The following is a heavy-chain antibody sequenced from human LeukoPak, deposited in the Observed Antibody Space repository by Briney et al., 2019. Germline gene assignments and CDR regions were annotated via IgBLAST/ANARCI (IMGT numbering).Heavy chain of an antibody. CDR3: AINPDYGDYLSYSNVYYYYYGMDV. V-gene: IGHV3-11*01. D-gene: IGHD4-17*01. Sequence: GGSLRLSCAASGFTFSDYYMSWIRQAPGKGLEWVSYISSSGSTIYYADSVKGRFTISRDNSKDTLYLQMNSLRAEDTAVYYCAINPDYGDYLSYSNVYYYYYGMDVWGQGTTVTVSS. CDR2: ISSSGSTI. CDR1: GFTFSDYY. J-gene: IGHJ6*02.